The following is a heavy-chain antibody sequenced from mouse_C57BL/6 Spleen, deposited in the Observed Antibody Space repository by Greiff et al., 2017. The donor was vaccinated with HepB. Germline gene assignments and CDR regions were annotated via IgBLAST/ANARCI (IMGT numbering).Heavy chain of an antibody. CDR3: ARNSNPYWYFDV. D-gene: IGHD2-5*01. V-gene: IGHV1-54*01. CDR1: GYAFTNYL. CDR2: INPGSGGT. Sequence: VKLMESGAELVRPGTSVKVSCKASGYAFTNYLIEWVKQRPGQGLEWIGVINPGSGGTNYNEKFKGKATLTADKSSSTAYMQLSSPTSEDSAVYFCARNSNPYWYFDVWGTGTTVTVSS. J-gene: IGHJ1*03.